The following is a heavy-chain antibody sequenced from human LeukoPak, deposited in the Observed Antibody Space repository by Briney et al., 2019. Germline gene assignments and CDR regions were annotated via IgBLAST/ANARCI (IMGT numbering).Heavy chain of an antibody. CDR2: IYYGGST. V-gene: IGHV4-31*03. CDR1: GASISSGGYY. CDR3: ARADGGVRGYYFDY. J-gene: IGHJ4*02. D-gene: IGHD3-10*01. Sequence: SQTLSLTCTVSGASISSGGYYWSWVCQDPGKGLEWIGYIYYGGSTYYNPSLKSRITISVDTSKNQFSLELSSVTAADTAVYFCARADGGVRGYYFDYWGQEIMVTVSS.